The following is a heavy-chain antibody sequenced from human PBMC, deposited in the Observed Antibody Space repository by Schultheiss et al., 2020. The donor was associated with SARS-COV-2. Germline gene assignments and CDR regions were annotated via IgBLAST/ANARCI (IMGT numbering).Heavy chain of an antibody. J-gene: IGHJ6*03. CDR1: GGSIRSGDYY. D-gene: IGHD3-22*01. Sequence: SQTLSLTCTVSGGSIRSGDYYWSWIRQPPGKGLEWIGYIYYSGSTYYNPSLKSRISISVDTSKNQFSLKLSSVTAADTAVYYCARDPYYYDNSGYYMDVWGKGTTVTVSS. CDR3: ARDPYYYDNSGYYMDV. CDR2: IYYSGST. V-gene: IGHV4-30-4*08.